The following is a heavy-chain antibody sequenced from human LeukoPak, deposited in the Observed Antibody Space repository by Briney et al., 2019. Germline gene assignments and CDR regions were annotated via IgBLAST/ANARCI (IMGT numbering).Heavy chain of an antibody. CDR1: GFTFGPYA. D-gene: IGHD6-19*01. J-gene: IGHJ4*02. V-gene: IGHV3-48*03. CDR2: ISSSGSTI. Sequence: TGGSLRLSCAASGFTFGPYAMNWVRQAPGKGLEWVSCISSSGSTIYYADSVKGRFTISRDNAKNSLYLQMNSLRAEDTAVYYCARGGAVAGNNYWGQGTLVTVSS. CDR3: ARGGAVAGNNY.